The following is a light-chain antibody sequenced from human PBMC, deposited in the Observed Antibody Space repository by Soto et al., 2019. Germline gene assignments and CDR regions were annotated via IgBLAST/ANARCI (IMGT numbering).Light chain of an antibody. CDR3: QQLFDSPIT. V-gene: IGKV1-9*01. CDR1: QVISTS. J-gene: IGKJ5*01. Sequence: ETQLTQSPSFLSPSIGERVKIRCRASQVISTSLAWYQVKPGKAPKLLIYAASTLESGVPSRFSATVSGTEFSLTITSLQPEDFATYYCQQLFDSPITLGQGILLVI. CDR2: AAS.